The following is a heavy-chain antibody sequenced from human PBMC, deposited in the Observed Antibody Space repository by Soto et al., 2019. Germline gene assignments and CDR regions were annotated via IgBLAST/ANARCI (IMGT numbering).Heavy chain of an antibody. V-gene: IGHV1-69*13. CDR3: ARDQGLDTAINNWFDP. D-gene: IGHD5-18*01. Sequence: GASVKVSCKASGGTFSSYAISWVRQAPGQGLEWMGGIIPIFGTANYAQKFQGRVTITADESTSTAYMELSSLRSEDTAVYYCARDQGLDTAINNWFDPWGQGTLVTVSS. CDR1: GGTFSSYA. J-gene: IGHJ5*02. CDR2: IIPIFGTA.